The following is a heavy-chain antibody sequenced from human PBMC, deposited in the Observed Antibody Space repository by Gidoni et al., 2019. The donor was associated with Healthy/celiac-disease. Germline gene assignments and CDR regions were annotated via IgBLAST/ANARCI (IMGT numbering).Heavy chain of an antibody. CDR1: GYTFTSYY. J-gene: IGHJ4*02. V-gene: IGHV1-46*03. CDR2: INPSGGST. Sequence: QVQLVQSGAEVKKPGASVQVSCKASGYTFTSYYMPCVRQATGQGLEWMGIINPSGGSTSYAQKFQGRVTMTRDTSTSTVYMELSSMRSEDTAVYYCARDAGQQLVPHFDYWGQGTLVTVSS. CDR3: ARDAGQQLVPHFDY. D-gene: IGHD6-13*01.